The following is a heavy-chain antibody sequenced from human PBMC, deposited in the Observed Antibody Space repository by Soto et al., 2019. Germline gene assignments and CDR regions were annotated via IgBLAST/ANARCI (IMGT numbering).Heavy chain of an antibody. CDR2: IYHSGDT. CDR1: GDSMSSGAYY. J-gene: IGHJ4*02. V-gene: IGHV4-31*03. Sequence: SETLSLTCSVPGDSMSSGAYYWSWIRQHPGKGLEWIAYIYHSGDTHYNPSLRSRITISVDTSKNQFSLKLTSVTDADTAVYYCASTYSGYLDNWGQGTLVTVSS. D-gene: IGHD3-22*01. CDR3: ASTYSGYLDN.